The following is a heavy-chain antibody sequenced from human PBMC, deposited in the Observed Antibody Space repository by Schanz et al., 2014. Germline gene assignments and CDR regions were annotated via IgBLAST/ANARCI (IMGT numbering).Heavy chain of an antibody. J-gene: IGHJ4*02. CDR2: ISAYNGNT. CDR3: ARSAGRDFWSGYYTRFDY. V-gene: IGHV1-18*01. Sequence: QVQLVQSGAEVKKPGASVKVSCKASGYTFTSYGISWVRQAPGQGLEWMGWISAYNGNTKYPQKLQGRVIMTTDTSTSTVYMELRSLRSDDTAVYYCARSAGRDFWSGYYTRFDYWGQGTLVTVSS. D-gene: IGHD3-3*01. CDR1: GYTFTSYG.